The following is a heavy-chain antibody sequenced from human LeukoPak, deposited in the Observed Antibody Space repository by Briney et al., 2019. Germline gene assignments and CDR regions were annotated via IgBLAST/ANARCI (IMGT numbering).Heavy chain of an antibody. CDR2: INPSGGST. V-gene: IGHV1-46*01. CDR3: ARDVGCSSTSCYVDAFDI. CDR1: GYTFTSYY. J-gene: IGHJ3*02. Sequence: ASVKVSCKASGYTFTSYYMHWVRQAPGQGLEWMGIINPSGGSTSYAQKFQGRVIMTRDTSTSTVYMELSSLRSEDTAVYYCARDVGCSSTSCYVDAFDIWGQGTMVTVSS. D-gene: IGHD2-2*01.